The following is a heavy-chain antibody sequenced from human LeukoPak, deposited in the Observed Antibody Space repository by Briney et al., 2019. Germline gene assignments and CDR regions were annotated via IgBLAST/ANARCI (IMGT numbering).Heavy chain of an antibody. CDR1: GYTFTSYG. V-gene: IGHV1-18*01. CDR2: ISAYNGNT. J-gene: IGHJ6*02. Sequence: ASVKVSCKASGYTFTSYGISWVRQAPGQGLEWMGWISAYNGNTNYAQKLQGRVTMTTDTSTSTAYMELRSLRSDDTAVYYCARDEMRELHYYYYGMDVWGQGTTVTVSS. D-gene: IGHD1-26*01. CDR3: ARDEMRELHYYYYGMDV.